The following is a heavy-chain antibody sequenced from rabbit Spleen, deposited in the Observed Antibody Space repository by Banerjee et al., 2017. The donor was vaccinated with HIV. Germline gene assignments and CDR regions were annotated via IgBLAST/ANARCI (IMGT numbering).Heavy chain of an antibody. V-gene: IGHV1S40*01. CDR3: TRDDGSGHYIDGYFKL. Sequence: QSLEESGGDLVKPGASLTLTCTASGFSFSSVHWIYWVRQAPGKGLEWIGFIYTGNGKNYYASWAKGRFTISKTSSTTVTLQVTSLTAADTATYFCTRDDGSGHYIDGYFKLWGQGTLVTVS. D-gene: IGHD1-1*01. CDR1: GFSFSSVHW. CDR2: IYTGNGKN. J-gene: IGHJ4*01.